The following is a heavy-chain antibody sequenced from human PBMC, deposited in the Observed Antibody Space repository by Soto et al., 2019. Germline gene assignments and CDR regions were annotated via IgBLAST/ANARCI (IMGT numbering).Heavy chain of an antibody. CDR3: ARDRFDYYDSRPTTWFDP. CDR2: INYSGST. CDR1: GGSISSGFYS. J-gene: IGHJ5*02. V-gene: IGHV4-31*11. D-gene: IGHD3-22*01. Sequence: SETLSLTCAVSGGSISSGFYSWSWIRQPPGKGLEWTGYINYSGSTNYNPSLKSRVTISVDTSKNQFSLKLTSVTAADTAVYYCARDRFDYYDSRPTTWFDPWGQGTLVTVSS.